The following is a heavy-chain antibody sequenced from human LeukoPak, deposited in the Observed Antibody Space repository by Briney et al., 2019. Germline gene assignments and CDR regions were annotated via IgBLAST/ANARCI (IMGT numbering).Heavy chain of an antibody. J-gene: IGHJ5*02. CDR2: IIPILGTS. Sequence: SVKVSCKASGGTFSRFAISWVRQAPGQGLEWMGGIIPILGTSNYAQRFQGRVTITADESTTTAYMELSSLRFEDTAVYYCARGIVVKPSANWIDPWGQGTPVTVSS. CDR3: ARGIVVKPSANWIDP. CDR1: GGTFSRFA. V-gene: IGHV1-69*13. D-gene: IGHD2-2*01.